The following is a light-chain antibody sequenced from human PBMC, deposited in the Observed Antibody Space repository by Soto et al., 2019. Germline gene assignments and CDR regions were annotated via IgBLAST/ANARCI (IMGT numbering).Light chain of an antibody. CDR3: QHYRNFPWT. CDR2: KAS. Sequence: DIQMTQSPSTLSASVGDRVTITCRASQSVDKWLAWYQQKPGKAPKLLIYKASTIEVGVPSRFSGGGSGTEFTLTIASLQPDDFATYYGQHYRNFPWTFGQGTKVEVK. J-gene: IGKJ1*01. V-gene: IGKV1-5*03. CDR1: QSVDKW.